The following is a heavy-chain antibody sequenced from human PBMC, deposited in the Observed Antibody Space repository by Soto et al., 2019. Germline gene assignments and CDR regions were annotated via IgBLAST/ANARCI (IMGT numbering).Heavy chain of an antibody. CDR3: SRLHYYVWGSDHHRFYFDY. D-gene: IGHD3-16*01. J-gene: IGHJ4*02. V-gene: IGHV4-34*01. CDR2: INHSGST. CDR1: AGSFSGYY. Sequence: SETLSLTCAVYAGSFSGYYCSWIRHPPGKGQEWIGEINHSGSTNYNPSLNSRGTISVDTSKNQFFLKLSSVTAADTAVYYCSRLHYYVWGSDHHRFYFDYWSRGTLVTVSS.